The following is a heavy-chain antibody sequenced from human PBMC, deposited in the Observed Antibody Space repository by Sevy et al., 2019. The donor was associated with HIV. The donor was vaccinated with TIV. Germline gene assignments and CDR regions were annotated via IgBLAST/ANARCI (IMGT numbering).Heavy chain of an antibody. V-gene: IGHV3-11*01. CDR1: GFTFSDYH. CDR3: ARESEDTAMVNDY. J-gene: IGHJ4*02. CDR2: ISSSGSTI. D-gene: IGHD5-18*01. Sequence: GGSLRLSCAASGFTFSDYHMSWIRQAPGKGLEWVSYISSSGSTIYYADSVKGRFTISRDNAKNSLYLQMNSLRAEDTAVYYCARESEDTAMVNDYWGQGTLVTVSS.